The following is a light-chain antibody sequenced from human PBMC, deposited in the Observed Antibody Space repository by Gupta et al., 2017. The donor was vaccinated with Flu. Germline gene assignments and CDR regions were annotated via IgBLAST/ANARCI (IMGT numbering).Light chain of an antibody. CDR3: SADTSSSKV. Sequence: QSTTIACTGTSSEVGRYNYAYSDRQHPGKHRTIMIYDVSDRPAGVSSRFAGSKSGNTASLTISGLQDEDEADYYGSADTSSSKVFGGGTKLTVL. V-gene: IGLV2-14*04. CDR1: SSEVGRYNY. J-gene: IGLJ2*01. CDR2: DVS.